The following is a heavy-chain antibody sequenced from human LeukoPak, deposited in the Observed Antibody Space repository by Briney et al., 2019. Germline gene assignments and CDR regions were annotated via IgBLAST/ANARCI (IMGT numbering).Heavy chain of an antibody. J-gene: IGHJ4*02. D-gene: IGHD3-22*01. CDR3: ARDTYDSSGYCYRGIDY. CDR2: ISSSSSYI. CDR1: GFTFSSYS. Sequence: GGSLRLSCAASGFTFSSYSMNWVRQAPGKGLEWVSSISSSSSYIYYADSVKGRFTISRDNAKNSLYLQMNSLRAEDTAVYYCARDTYDSSGYCYRGIDYLGQGTLVTVSS. V-gene: IGHV3-21*01.